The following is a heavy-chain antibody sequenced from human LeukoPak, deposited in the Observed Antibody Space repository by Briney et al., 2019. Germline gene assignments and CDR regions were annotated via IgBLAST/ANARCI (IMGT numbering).Heavy chain of an antibody. Sequence: GGSLRLSCAASGFTFSSYGMHWVRQAPGKGPEWVAVIWYDGSNKYYADSVKGRFTISRDNSKNTLYLQMNSLRAEDTAAYYCARHYGDYFDYWGQGTLVTVSS. CDR1: GFTFSSYG. J-gene: IGHJ4*02. V-gene: IGHV3-33*01. CDR3: ARHYGDYFDY. D-gene: IGHD4-17*01. CDR2: IWYDGSNK.